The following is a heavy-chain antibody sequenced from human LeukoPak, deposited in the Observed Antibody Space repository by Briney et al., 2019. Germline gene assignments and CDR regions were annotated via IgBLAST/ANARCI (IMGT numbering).Heavy chain of an antibody. J-gene: IGHJ5*02. D-gene: IGHD3-16*02. CDR1: GGSISSGGYY. CDR2: IYTSGST. Sequence: SETLSLTCTVSGGSISSGGYYWSWIRQPPGKGLEWIGRIYTSGSTNYNPSLKSRVTMSVDTSKNQFSLKLSSVTAADTAVYYCARDRGMITFGGVIGPAWFDPWGQGTLVTVSS. CDR3: ARDRGMITFGGVIGPAWFDP. V-gene: IGHV4-61*02.